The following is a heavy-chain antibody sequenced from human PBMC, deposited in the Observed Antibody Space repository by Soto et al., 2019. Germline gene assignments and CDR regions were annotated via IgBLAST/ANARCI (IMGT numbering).Heavy chain of an antibody. Sequence: VKVSCKASGYTFTSYGISWVRQAPGQGLEWMGWISAYNGNTNYAQKLQGRVTMSTDTSTSTAYMELRSLRSDDTAVYYCARDPRVGYSGSLDAFDIWGQGTMVTVSS. V-gene: IGHV1-18*01. CDR3: ARDPRVGYSGSLDAFDI. J-gene: IGHJ3*02. D-gene: IGHD1-26*01. CDR1: GYTFTSYG. CDR2: ISAYNGNT.